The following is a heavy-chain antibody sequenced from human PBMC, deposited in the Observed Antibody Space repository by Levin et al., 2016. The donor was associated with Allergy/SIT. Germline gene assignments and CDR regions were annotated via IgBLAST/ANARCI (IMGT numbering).Heavy chain of an antibody. CDR2: IYYSGST. J-gene: IGHJ4*02. CDR1: GGSISSSTYY. CDR3: VRASGSYYADFDY. Sequence: SETLSLTCTVSGGSISSSTYYWGWIRQPPGKGLEWIGSIYYSGSTYYNPSLKSRVTISVDTSKNQFSLKLNSVTAADTTVYYCVRASGSYYADFDYWGQGTLVTVSS. V-gene: IGHV4-39*01. D-gene: IGHD3-10*01.